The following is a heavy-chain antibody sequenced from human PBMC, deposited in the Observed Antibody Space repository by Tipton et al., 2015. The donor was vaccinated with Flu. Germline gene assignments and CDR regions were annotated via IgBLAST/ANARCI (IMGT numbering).Heavy chain of an antibody. Sequence: TLSLTCTVSGGSIRSSTDFWAWIRQSPGKGLEWIGTIYYTGSTYYNVSLKSRVTISVDTSKNQFSLKLSSVTAADTAVYYCTRAPGSSGYYPWGQGTLVTVSS. CDR1: GGSIRSSTDF. D-gene: IGHD3-22*01. J-gene: IGHJ5*02. V-gene: IGHV4-39*07. CDR3: TRAPGSSGYYP. CDR2: IYYTGST.